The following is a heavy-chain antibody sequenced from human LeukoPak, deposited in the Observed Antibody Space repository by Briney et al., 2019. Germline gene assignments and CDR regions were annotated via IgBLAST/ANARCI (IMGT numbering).Heavy chain of an antibody. J-gene: IGHJ6*02. CDR3: AREHKDIVVVVAATLSYYYYGMDV. Sequence: GGSLRPSCAASGFTFSSYAMHWVRQAPGKGLEWVAVISYDGSNKYYADSVKGRFTISRDNSKNTLYLQMNSLRAEDTAVYYCAREHKDIVVVVAATLSYYYYGMDVWGQGTTVTVSS. D-gene: IGHD2-15*01. CDR2: ISYDGSNK. V-gene: IGHV3-30-3*01. CDR1: GFTFSSYA.